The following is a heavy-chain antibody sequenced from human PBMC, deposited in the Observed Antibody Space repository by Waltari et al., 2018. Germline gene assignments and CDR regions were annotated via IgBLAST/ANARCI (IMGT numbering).Heavy chain of an antibody. D-gene: IGHD3-9*01. Sequence: QVQLQESGPGLVKPSQTLSLTCTVSGGSISRGDYSWSWIRQPPGKCLEWIGYIYYRGSTYYNPSLKSRVTISVDTSKNQFSLKLSSVTAADTAVYYCARLTSILTGHPYFDYWGQGTLVTVSS. V-gene: IGHV4-30-4*01. CDR3: ARLTSILTGHPYFDY. CDR1: GGSISRGDYS. CDR2: IYYRGST. J-gene: IGHJ4*02.